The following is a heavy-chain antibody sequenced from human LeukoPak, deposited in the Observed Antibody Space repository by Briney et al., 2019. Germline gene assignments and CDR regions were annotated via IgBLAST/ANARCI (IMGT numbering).Heavy chain of an antibody. V-gene: IGHV4-4*07. J-gene: IGHJ5*02. D-gene: IGHD1-26*01. CDR3: ATNSGSYGWFDP. Sequence: SETLSLTCTVSGGSISSCYWSWIRQPAGKGLEWIGRIYTSGSTNYNPSLKSRVTMSVDTSKNQFSLKLSSVTAADTAVYYCATNSGSYGWFDPWGQGTLVTVSS. CDR2: IYTSGST. CDR1: GGSISSCY.